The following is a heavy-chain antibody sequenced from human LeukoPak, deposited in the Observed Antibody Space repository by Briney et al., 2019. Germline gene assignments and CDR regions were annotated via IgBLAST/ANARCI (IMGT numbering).Heavy chain of an antibody. CDR2: IKQDGSEK. D-gene: IGHD3-10*01. V-gene: IGHV3-7*04. CDR1: GFTFSRYW. Sequence: PGGSLRLSCAASGFTFSRYWMTWVRQAPGKGLEWVANIKQDGSEKYYVDSVKGRFTISRDNAKNSLYLQMNSLRAEDTAVYYCARAGGGYAFDIWGQGTMVTVSS. CDR3: ARAGGGYAFDI. J-gene: IGHJ3*02.